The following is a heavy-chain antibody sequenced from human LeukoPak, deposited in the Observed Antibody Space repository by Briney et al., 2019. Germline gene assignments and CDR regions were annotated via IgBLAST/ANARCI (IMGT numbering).Heavy chain of an antibody. CDR3: AGLAAGIPGGDAFDI. V-gene: IGHV4-34*01. CDR2: INHSGST. Sequence: SETLSLTCAVYGGSFSGYYWSWIRQPPGKGLEWIGEINHSGSTNYNPSLKSRVTISVDTSKNQFSLKLSSVTAADTAVYYCAGLAAGIPGGDAFDIWGQGTMVTVSS. CDR1: GGSFSGYY. D-gene: IGHD6-13*01. J-gene: IGHJ3*02.